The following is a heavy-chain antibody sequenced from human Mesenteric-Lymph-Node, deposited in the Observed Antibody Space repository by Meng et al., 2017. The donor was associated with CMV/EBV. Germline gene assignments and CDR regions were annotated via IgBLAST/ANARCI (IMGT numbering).Heavy chain of an antibody. Sequence: GESLKISCAASGFTFSSYSMNWVRQAPGKGLEWVSSISSSSSYIYYADSVKGRFTISRDNAKNSLYLQMNSLRAEDTAVYYCARVGDCGGDCYSMAFDIWGQGTMVTVSS. CDR1: GFTFSSYS. J-gene: IGHJ3*02. CDR3: ARVGDCGGDCYSMAFDI. D-gene: IGHD2-21*01. V-gene: IGHV3-21*01. CDR2: ISSSSSYI.